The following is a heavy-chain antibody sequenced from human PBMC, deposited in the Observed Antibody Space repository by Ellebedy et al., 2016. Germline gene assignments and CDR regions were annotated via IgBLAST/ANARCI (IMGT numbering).Heavy chain of an antibody. Sequence: SETLSLTXAVSGGSFSYYWTWIRQPPGKGLEWIGEISNMGNTGDTNYKSSLRSRVTISMDTSKNQVSLTLTSVTAADTAVYYCVRSRGMSCYSCDSWGQGTLVTVSS. J-gene: IGHJ4*02. D-gene: IGHD2-15*01. CDR2: ISNMGNTGDT. CDR1: GGSFSYY. V-gene: IGHV4-34*01. CDR3: VRSRGMSCYSCDS.